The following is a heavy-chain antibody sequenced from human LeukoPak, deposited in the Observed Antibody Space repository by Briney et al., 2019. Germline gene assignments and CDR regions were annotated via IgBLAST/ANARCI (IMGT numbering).Heavy chain of an antibody. V-gene: IGHV1-18*01. D-gene: IGHD3-22*01. CDR3: ARGGLNYYYDSSGYYDY. Sequence: ASVKVSCKASGYTFTSYGISWVRQAPGQGLERMGWISLYNGNTNYAQKFQGRVTTTTDTSTSTAYMELRSLRSDDTAVYYCARGGLNYYYDSSGYYDYWGQGTLVTVSS. J-gene: IGHJ4*02. CDR2: ISLYNGNT. CDR1: GYTFTSYG.